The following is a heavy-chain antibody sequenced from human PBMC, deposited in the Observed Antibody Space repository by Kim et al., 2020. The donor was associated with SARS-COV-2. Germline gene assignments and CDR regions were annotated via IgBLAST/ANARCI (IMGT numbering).Heavy chain of an antibody. CDR3: ARAYYDSSGYYPVPFDY. V-gene: IGHV1-69*01. J-gene: IGHJ4*02. Sequence: FQGRVTITADESTSTAYMELSSLRSEDTAVYYCARAYYDSSGYYPVPFDYWGQGTLVTVSS. D-gene: IGHD3-22*01.